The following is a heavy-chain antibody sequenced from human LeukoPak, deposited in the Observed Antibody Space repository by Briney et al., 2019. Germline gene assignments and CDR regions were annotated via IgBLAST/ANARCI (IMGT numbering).Heavy chain of an antibody. V-gene: IGHV4-39*01. CDR1: GGSISSSSYY. Sequence: PSETLSLTCTVSGGSISSSSYYWGWIRQPPGKGLEWIGSIYYSGSTYYNPSLKSRVTISVDTSKNQFPLKLSSVTAADTAVYYCARHRGSPTYWGQGTLVTVSS. CDR3: ARHRGSPTY. D-gene: IGHD1-26*01. J-gene: IGHJ4*02. CDR2: IYYSGST.